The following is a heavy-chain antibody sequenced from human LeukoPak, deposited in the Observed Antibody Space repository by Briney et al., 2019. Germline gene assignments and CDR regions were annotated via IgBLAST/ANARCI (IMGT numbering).Heavy chain of an antibody. D-gene: IGHD4-17*01. Sequence: SETLSLTCTVSGRPISGSSYHWASIPQPPGKGHEWVRRGFDGVGAYYNPTFKSRLTISVDRSKDQFSRGLRSVAAAATAVYYCGRLRGAMTPVTSDFDYWGEGILVTVSS. CDR1: GRPISGSSYH. J-gene: IGHJ4*02. CDR3: GRLRGAMTPVTSDFDY. V-gene: IGHV4-39*01. CDR2: GFDGVGA.